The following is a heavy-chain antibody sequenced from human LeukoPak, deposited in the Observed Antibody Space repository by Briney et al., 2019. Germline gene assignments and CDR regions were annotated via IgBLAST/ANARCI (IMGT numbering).Heavy chain of an antibody. CDR1: GFTFSDYA. Sequence: GGPLRLSCSASGFTFSDYAMDWVRQAPGKGLECVAVISSDVYDGTTEYYADSVKGRFTISRDNSKNTVYLQMNSLRGEDTAVYYCASTAAATDPPGFWGQGTLVTVSS. CDR2: ISSDVYDGTTE. D-gene: IGHD6-13*01. J-gene: IGHJ4*02. CDR3: ASTAAATDPPGF. V-gene: IGHV3-30-3*01.